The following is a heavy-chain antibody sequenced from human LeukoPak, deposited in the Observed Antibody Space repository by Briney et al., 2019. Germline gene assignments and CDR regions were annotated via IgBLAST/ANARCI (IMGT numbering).Heavy chain of an antibody. J-gene: IGHJ4*02. V-gene: IGHV1-69*04. CDR3: ARGDGMATTFDY. CDR1: GGTFSSYA. CDR2: IIPILGIA. Sequence: SVKVSCTASGGTFSSYAISWVRQAPGQGLEWMGRIIPILGIANYAQKFQGRVTITADKSTSTAYMELSSLRSEDTAVYYCARGDGMATTFDYWGQGTLVTVSS. D-gene: IGHD5-24*01.